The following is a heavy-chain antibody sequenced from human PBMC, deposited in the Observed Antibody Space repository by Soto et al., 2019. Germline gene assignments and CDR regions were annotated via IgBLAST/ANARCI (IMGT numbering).Heavy chain of an antibody. D-gene: IGHD2-15*01. Sequence: DSVKVSCKASGYTFTGYYMHWVRQAPGQGLEWMGWINPNSGGTNYAQKFQGRVTMTRDTSISTAYMELSRLRSDDTAVYYCARAEGYCSGGSCYGDAFDIWGQGTMVTVS. V-gene: IGHV1-2*02. CDR3: ARAEGYCSGGSCYGDAFDI. CDR2: INPNSGGT. J-gene: IGHJ3*02. CDR1: GYTFTGYY.